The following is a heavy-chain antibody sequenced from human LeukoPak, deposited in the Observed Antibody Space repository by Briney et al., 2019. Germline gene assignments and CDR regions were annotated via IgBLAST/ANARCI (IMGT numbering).Heavy chain of an antibody. V-gene: IGHV3-30*18. CDR2: ISYDGSNK. CDR1: VVTFRSYG. CDR3: AKDGPSYCGGDCCIDY. J-gene: IGHJ4*02. D-gene: IGHD2-21*02. Sequence: RRSLRLSCAASVVTFRSYGMRWVREAPGGGLEWGAVISYDGSNKYYADSVKGRFTISRDNSKNTLYLQMNSLRAEDTAVYYCAKDGPSYCGGDCCIDYWGQGTLVTVSS.